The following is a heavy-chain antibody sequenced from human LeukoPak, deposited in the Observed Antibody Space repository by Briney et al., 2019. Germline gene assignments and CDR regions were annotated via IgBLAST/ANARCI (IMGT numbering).Heavy chain of an antibody. D-gene: IGHD3-22*01. Sequence: GGSLGLSCAASGFTFSNYAMHWVRQAPGKGLEWVAVISYDGTNKYYADSVKGRFTISRDNSKNTMHLQMNSLRAEDTAMYYCARAPMSYDSSGFGGAFDIWGQGTMVTVSS. J-gene: IGHJ3*02. CDR3: ARAPMSYDSSGFGGAFDI. CDR2: ISYDGTNK. CDR1: GFTFSNYA. V-gene: IGHV3-30-3*01.